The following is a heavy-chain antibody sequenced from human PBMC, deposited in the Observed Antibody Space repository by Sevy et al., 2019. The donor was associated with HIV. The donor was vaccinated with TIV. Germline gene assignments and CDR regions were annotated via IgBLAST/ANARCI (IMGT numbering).Heavy chain of an antibody. CDR2: FDPEDGET. CDR1: GYTLTELS. Sequence: ASVKVSCKVSGYTLTELSMHWVRQAPGKGLEWMGGFDPEDGETIYPQKFQGRVTMTEDTYTDTAYMELSGLRSEDTAVYYCASDHVLLWFGGFRDWGQGTLVTVSS. CDR3: ASDHVLLWFGGFRD. V-gene: IGHV1-24*01. J-gene: IGHJ4*02. D-gene: IGHD3-10*01.